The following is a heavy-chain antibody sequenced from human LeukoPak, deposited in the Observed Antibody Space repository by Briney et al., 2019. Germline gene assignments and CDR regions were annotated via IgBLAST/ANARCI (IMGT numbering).Heavy chain of an antibody. D-gene: IGHD3-10*01. Sequence: GGSLRLSCAASGFTFSSYWMSWVRRAPGKGREGWPNIKQDGSEKYYVDSVKGRFTISRDNAKNSLYLQMNSLRAEDTAVYYCARVPYGSGTHFADYWGQGTLVTVSS. V-gene: IGHV3-7*03. CDR1: GFTFSSYW. J-gene: IGHJ4*02. CDR2: IKQDGSEK. CDR3: ARVPYGSGTHFADY.